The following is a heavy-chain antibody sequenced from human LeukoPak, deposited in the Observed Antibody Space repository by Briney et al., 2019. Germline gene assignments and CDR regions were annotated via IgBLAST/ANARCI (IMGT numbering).Heavy chain of an antibody. CDR1: GGSVSSGIYY. CDR2: MFTPGTI. J-gene: IGHJ4*02. V-gene: IGHV4-61*02. CDR3: ARLSGRDYYFDY. Sequence: SETLSLTCTVSGGSVSSGIYYWSRIRQPAGKGLGWIGRMFTPGTINYNPSLKSRVTISLDTSKNQFSLKLSSVTAADTAVYYCARLSGRDYYFDYWGQGTLVTVSS. D-gene: IGHD3-10*01.